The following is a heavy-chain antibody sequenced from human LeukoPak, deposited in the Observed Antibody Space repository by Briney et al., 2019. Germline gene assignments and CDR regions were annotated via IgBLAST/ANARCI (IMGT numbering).Heavy chain of an antibody. Sequence: GGSLRLSCAASGFTFSTFAMHWVRLSPEKGLEWVSSITGSGPYILYADSVKRRFTISRDNTKNLLYLEMDSLRAEDTAMYYCVRDVGAVRGEVYFDYWGQGTLVTVSS. CDR2: ITGSGPYI. V-gene: IGHV3-21*06. J-gene: IGHJ4*02. CDR3: VRDVGAVRGEVYFDY. CDR1: GFTFSTFA. D-gene: IGHD3-16*01.